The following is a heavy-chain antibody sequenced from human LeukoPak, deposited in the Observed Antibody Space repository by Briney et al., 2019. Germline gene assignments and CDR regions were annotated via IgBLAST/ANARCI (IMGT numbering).Heavy chain of an antibody. V-gene: IGHV3-53*01. CDR3: ARAPGIHFGELFLDY. Sequence: GGSLRHSCAASGFTVSSNYMSCVRQAPGKGLECVSFIYSGGSTYYADSVKGRFTISRDNSKNTLYLQMNSLRAEDTAVYYCARAPGIHFGELFLDYWGQGTLVTVSS. CDR1: GFTVSSNY. D-gene: IGHD3-10*01. CDR2: IYSGGST. J-gene: IGHJ4*02.